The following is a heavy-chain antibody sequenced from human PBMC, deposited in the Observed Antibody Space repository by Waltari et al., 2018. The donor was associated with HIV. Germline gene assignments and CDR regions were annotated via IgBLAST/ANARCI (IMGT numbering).Heavy chain of an antibody. Sequence: EVQLVESGGGLVQPGGSLRLSCAASGFTFRDYWMSWVRQAPGEGLEWVANIKQDGSEKYYVDSVKGRFTISRDNAKNSLYLQMNSLRAEDTAVYYCARDLSIAAAGADYWGQGTLVTVSS. D-gene: IGHD6-13*01. V-gene: IGHV3-7*01. J-gene: IGHJ4*02. CDR2: IKQDGSEK. CDR1: GFTFRDYW. CDR3: ARDLSIAAAGADY.